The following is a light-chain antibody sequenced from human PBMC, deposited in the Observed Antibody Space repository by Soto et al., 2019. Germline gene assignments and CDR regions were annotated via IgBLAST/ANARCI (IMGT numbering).Light chain of an antibody. J-gene: IGKJ3*01. V-gene: IGKV3-20*01. CDR2: GAS. CDR3: QQYGSSPPFT. Sequence: EMVLTQSPGTLSLSPGERATLSCRASQSVSSSYLAWYQQKTDQPPRLLIYGASSRATGIPERFSGSGSGTDFTLTISRLEPEDCAVYYCQQYGSSPPFTFGPGTKVDIK. CDR1: QSVSSSY.